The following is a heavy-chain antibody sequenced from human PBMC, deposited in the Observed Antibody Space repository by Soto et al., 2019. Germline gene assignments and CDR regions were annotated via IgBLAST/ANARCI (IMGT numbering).Heavy chain of an antibody. V-gene: IGHV4-61*01. J-gene: IGHJ4*02. Sequence: SETLSLTCSVSGGSVSNKTYYWSWIRQPPGKRLEWIGYVYYSGTTNYNPSLQSRVTISVDLSKNQFSLRLSSVTTADTALYYCARTTAVPNTLRSRYFFDYWGQGTLVTVSS. CDR3: ARTTAVPNTLRSRYFFDY. CDR1: GGSVSNKTYY. CDR2: VYYSGTT. D-gene: IGHD4-17*01.